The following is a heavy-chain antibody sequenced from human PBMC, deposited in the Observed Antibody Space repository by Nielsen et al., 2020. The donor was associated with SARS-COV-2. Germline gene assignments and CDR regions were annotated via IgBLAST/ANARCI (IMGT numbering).Heavy chain of an antibody. CDR2: IKSKTDGGTT. V-gene: IGHV3-15*01. D-gene: IGHD6-13*01. CDR1: GFTFSNAW. CDR3: TTPRFAAGYYYYGMDV. J-gene: IGHJ6*02. Sequence: GESLKISCAASGFTFSNAWMSWVRQAPGKGLEWVGRIKSKTDGGTTDYAAPVKGRFTISRDDSKNTLYLQMNSLKTEDTAVYYCTTPRFAAGYYYYGMDVWGQGTTVTVSS.